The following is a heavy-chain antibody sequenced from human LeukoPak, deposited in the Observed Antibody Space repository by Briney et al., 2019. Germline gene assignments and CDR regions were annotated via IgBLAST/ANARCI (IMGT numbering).Heavy chain of an antibody. J-gene: IGHJ4*02. CDR1: GYTFTSYA. CDR2: INTNTGNP. Sequence: GASVKVSCKASGYTFTSYAMNWVRQAPGQGLEWMGWINTNTGNPTYAQGFTGRFVFSLDTSVSTAYLQISSLKAEDTAVYYCARQGYSSSWYVWPIDYWGQGTLVTVSS. D-gene: IGHD6-13*01. CDR3: ARQGYSSSWYVWPIDY. V-gene: IGHV7-4-1*02.